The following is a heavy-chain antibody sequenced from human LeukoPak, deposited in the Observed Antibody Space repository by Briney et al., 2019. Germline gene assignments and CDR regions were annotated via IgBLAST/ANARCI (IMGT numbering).Heavy chain of an antibody. Sequence: GESLKISCKGSGYSFTSYWISWVRQMHGKGREWMGRIDPSDSYTNYSPSCQGHVTIAADKSISTAYLQWSSLKASDTAMYYCARPIAGGDFDYWGQGTLVTVSS. CDR1: GYSFTSYW. CDR2: IDPSDSYT. D-gene: IGHD6-13*01. CDR3: ARPIAGGDFDY. J-gene: IGHJ4*02. V-gene: IGHV5-10-1*01.